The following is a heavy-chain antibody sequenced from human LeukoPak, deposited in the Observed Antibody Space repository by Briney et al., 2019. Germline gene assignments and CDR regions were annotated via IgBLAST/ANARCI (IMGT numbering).Heavy chain of an antibody. CDR1: AFSLSAYN. D-gene: IGHD1-26*01. V-gene: IGHV3-21*04. CDR2: ISYTGTCI. CDR3: VRDRGTYRPIDY. J-gene: IGHJ4*02. Sequence: PGGSLRLSCAASAFSLSAYNMNWVRQAPRKGLEWVSSISYTGTCIYYADSVKGRFTISRDNAQNSLYLQMNSLRAEDTAIYYCVRDRGTYRPIDYWGQGTLVTVSS.